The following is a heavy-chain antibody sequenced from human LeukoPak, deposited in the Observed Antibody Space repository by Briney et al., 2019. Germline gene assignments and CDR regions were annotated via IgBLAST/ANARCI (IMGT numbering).Heavy chain of an antibody. CDR3: AKDVRDCSSTSCYADDYYYYGMDV. V-gene: IGHV3-30*18. CDR1: GFTFSSYG. CDR2: ISYDGSNK. D-gene: IGHD2-2*01. J-gene: IGHJ6*02. Sequence: GRSLRLSCAASGFTFSSYGMHWVRQAPGKGLEWVAVISYDGSNKYYADSVKGRFTISRDNSKNTLYLQMNSLRAEDTAVYYCAKDVRDCSSTSCYADDYYYYGMDVWGQGTTVTVSS.